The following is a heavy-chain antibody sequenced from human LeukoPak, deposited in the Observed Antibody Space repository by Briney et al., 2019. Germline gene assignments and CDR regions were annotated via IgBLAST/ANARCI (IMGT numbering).Heavy chain of an antibody. CDR2: IDPNSGGT. CDR1: GYSFAGYY. J-gene: IGHJ4*02. V-gene: IGHV1-2*02. D-gene: IGHD6-19*01. CDR3: AKVAALAGIGWGDFDY. Sequence: GASVKVSCKASGYSFAGYYLHWVRQAPGQGLEWMAWIDPNSGGTNYAQKFQDRVTLTRDTSISTAYMELSSLRSDDTAIYYCAKVAALAGIGWGDFDYWGQGTLVTVSS.